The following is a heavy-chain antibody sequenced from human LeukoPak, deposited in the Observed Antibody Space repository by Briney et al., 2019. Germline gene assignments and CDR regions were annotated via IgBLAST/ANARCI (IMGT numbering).Heavy chain of an antibody. CDR3: ARLRGTWYVDY. J-gene: IGHJ4*02. CDR2: IHTSGTT. V-gene: IGHV4-4*09. D-gene: IGHD1-14*01. CDR1: GGSMSGYY. Sequence: SETLSLTCTVSGGSMSGYYWSWFRQSPGKALEWIGYIHTSGTTKYNPSLKSRVTISEDMSKNQFSLKLSSVTAADTAVFYCARLRGTWYVDYWGQGTLVIVSS.